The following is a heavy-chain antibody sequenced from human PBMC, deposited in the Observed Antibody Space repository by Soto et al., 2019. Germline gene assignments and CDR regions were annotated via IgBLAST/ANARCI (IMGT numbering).Heavy chain of an antibody. Sequence: QLQLQESGSGLVKPSQTLSLTCAVSGGSISSGGYSWSWIRQPPGKGLEWIGYSYHSGRTYYNPSLKSRVTISVDRSKNQFSLKLSAVTAADTAVYYCARGPREGYNLEYYFDYWGQGTLGTVSS. D-gene: IGHD3-3*01. CDR3: ARGPREGYNLEYYFDY. J-gene: IGHJ4*02. CDR2: SYHSGRT. CDR1: GGSISSGGYS. V-gene: IGHV4-30-2*01.